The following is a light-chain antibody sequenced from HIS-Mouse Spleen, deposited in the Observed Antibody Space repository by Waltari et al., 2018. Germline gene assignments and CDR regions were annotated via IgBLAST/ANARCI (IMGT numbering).Light chain of an antibody. CDR3: AAWDDSLSGVV. Sequence: QSVLTQPPSASGTPGQRVTISCSGSSSNIGSNYVYWYQQLPETAPKLLIYRNNQRPSGVPDRFPGSKSGTSASLAISGLRSEDEADYYCAAWDDSLSGVVFGGGTKLTVL. V-gene: IGLV1-47*01. J-gene: IGLJ2*01. CDR1: SSNIGSNY. CDR2: RNN.